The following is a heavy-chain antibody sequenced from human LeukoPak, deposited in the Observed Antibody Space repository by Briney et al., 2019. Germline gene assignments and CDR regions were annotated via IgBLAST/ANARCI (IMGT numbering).Heavy chain of an antibody. CDR1: GFTFSRNA. V-gene: IGHV3-30*02. CDR2: IAHHGSNK. J-gene: IGHJ4*02. CDR3: AKDGSWSCTD. Sequence: PGGSLRLSCAASGFTFSRNAIHWVRQGPGKGLEWVSYIAHHGSNKYYADSVKGRFTIPRDNSKRTLYLQMNSLRADDTAVYYCAKDGSWSCTDWGQGTLVTASS. D-gene: IGHD2-8*02.